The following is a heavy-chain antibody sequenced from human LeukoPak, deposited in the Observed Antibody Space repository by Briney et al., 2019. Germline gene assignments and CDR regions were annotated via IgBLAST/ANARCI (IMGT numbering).Heavy chain of an antibody. D-gene: IGHD5-12*01. CDR3: ARDMSVWLYGMDV. CDR2: IYYSGST. V-gene: IGHV4-59*12. Sequence: PSETLSLTCTVSGGSISSYYWSWIRQPPGKGLEWIGYIYYSGSTNYNPSLKSRVTMSVDTSKNQFSLKLSSVTAADTAVYYCARDMSVWLYGMDVWGQGTTVTVSS. CDR1: GGSISSYY. J-gene: IGHJ6*02.